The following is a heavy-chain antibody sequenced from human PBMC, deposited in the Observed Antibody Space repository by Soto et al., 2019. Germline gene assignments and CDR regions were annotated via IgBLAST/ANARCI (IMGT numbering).Heavy chain of an antibody. CDR2: ISSSSSYI. V-gene: IGHV3-21*01. J-gene: IGHJ4*02. CDR1: GFTFSSYS. D-gene: IGHD6-13*01. CDR3: ARDSFPFLQMAAAGMAY. Sequence: PGGSLRLSCAASGFTFSSYSMNWVRQAPGKGLEWVSSISSSSSYIYYADSVKGRFTISRDNAKNSLYLQMNSLRAEDTAVYYCARDSFPFLQMAAAGMAYWGQGTLVTVSS.